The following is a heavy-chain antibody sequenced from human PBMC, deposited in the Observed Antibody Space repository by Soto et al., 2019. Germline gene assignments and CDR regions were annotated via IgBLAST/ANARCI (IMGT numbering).Heavy chain of an antibody. CDR1: GGSLSGYY. CDR2: INHSGST. J-gene: IGHJ6*03. CDR3: ARGRETWSYYYYYMDV. Sequence: LETLSLTCAVYGGSLSGYYWSWIRQPPGKGLEWIGEINHSGSTNYNPSLKSRVTISVDTSKNQFSLKLSSVTAADTAVYYCARGRETWSYYYYYMDVWGKGTTVTVSS. V-gene: IGHV4-34*01. D-gene: IGHD2-8*02.